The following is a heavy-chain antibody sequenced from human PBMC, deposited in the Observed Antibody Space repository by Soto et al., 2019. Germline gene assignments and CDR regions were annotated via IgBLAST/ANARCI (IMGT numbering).Heavy chain of an antibody. D-gene: IGHD3-10*01. CDR3: ASSYGSGYRAFDY. V-gene: IGHV1-69*02. CDR2: VNPIVRMS. CDR1: GDTFNFYS. J-gene: IGHJ4*02. Sequence: QVQLVQSGAEVKRPGSSVKVSCKASGDTFNFYSINWVRQAPGLGLEWMGRVNPIVRMSNYAQKFQGRVTMTAHKSKSTSYMELSSLRSEDTAIYYCASSYGSGYRAFDYWGQGALVTFSS.